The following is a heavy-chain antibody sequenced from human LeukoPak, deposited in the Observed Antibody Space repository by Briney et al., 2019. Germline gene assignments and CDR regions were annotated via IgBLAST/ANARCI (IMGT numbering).Heavy chain of an antibody. CDR3: ARDRGTGGVSDY. D-gene: IGHD2-8*02. V-gene: IGHV4-59*01. J-gene: IGHJ4*02. CDR2: IYYSGST. Sequence: SETLSLTCTVSGGSISNYYWSWIRQPPGKGLEWIGYIYYSGSTNYNPPLKSRVTISVDTSKNQFALKLTSVTAADTAVYYCARDRGTGGVSDYWGQGTRVTVSS. CDR1: GGSISNYY.